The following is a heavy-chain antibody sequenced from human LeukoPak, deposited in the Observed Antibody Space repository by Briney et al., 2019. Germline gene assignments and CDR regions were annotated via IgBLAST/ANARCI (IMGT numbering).Heavy chain of an antibody. Sequence: KPSETLSLTCTVSGGSISSGSYYWSWIRQPAGKGLEWIGRIYTSGSTNYNPSLKSRVTISVDTSKNQFSLKLSSVTAADTAVYYCARGENYDFWSGYPPHFVDWGQGTLVTVSS. CDR3: ARGENYDFWSGYPPHFVD. D-gene: IGHD3-3*01. CDR2: IYTSGST. J-gene: IGHJ4*02. V-gene: IGHV4-61*02. CDR1: GGSISSGSYY.